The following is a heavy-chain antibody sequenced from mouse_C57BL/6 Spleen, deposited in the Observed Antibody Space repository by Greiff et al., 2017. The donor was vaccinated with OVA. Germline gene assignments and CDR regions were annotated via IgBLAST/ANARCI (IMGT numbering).Heavy chain of an antibody. J-gene: IGHJ2*01. Sequence: VQLQQPGAELVKPGASVKLSCKASGYTFTSYWMQWVKQRPGQGLEWIGEIDPSDSYTNYNQKFKGKATLTVDTSYSTAYMQLRSLTSEYSAVYYCARLIYYGNSLFDYWGQGTTLTVSS. CDR1: GYTFTSYW. V-gene: IGHV1-50*01. D-gene: IGHD2-1*01. CDR3: ARLIYYGNSLFDY. CDR2: IDPSDSYT.